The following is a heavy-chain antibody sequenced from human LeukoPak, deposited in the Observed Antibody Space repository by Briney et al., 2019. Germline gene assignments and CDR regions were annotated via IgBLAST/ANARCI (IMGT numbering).Heavy chain of an antibody. V-gene: IGHV3-30*18. CDR2: ISYDGSNK. Sequence: GGSLRLSCAASGFTFSSYGMHWVRQAPGKGLEWVAVISYDGSNKYYADSVKGRFTISRDNSKNTLYLQMSSLRAEDTAVYYCAKDAMVRGVMPEYWGQGTLVTVSP. D-gene: IGHD3-10*01. CDR3: AKDAMVRGVMPEY. CDR1: GFTFSSYG. J-gene: IGHJ4*02.